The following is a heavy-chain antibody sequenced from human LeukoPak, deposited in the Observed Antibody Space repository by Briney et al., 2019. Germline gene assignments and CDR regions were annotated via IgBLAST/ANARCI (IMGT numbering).Heavy chain of an antibody. J-gene: IGHJ4*02. CDR2: IIPIFGTA. D-gene: IGHD3-3*01. V-gene: IGHV1-69*01. CDR3: ARGFVSGYYDKYYFDY. Sequence: SVKVSCKASGGTFISYAISWVRQAPGQGREWMGGIIPIFGTANYAQKFQGRVTITADESTSTAYMELSSLRSEDTAVYYCARGFVSGYYDKYYFDYWGQGTLVTVSS. CDR1: GGTFISYA.